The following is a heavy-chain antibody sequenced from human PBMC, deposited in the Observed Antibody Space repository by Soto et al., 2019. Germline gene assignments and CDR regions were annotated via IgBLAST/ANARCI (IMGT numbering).Heavy chain of an antibody. CDR2: IWYDGSNK. D-gene: IGHD2-2*01. Sequence: QVQLVESGGGVVQPGRSLRLSCAASGFTFSSYGMHWVRQAPGKGLEWVAVIWYDGSNKYHADSVKGRFTIFRDNSKNTLYVQMNSMRAEETAVSYCARGYQTGSYDAFDIWGQGTMVTVSS. J-gene: IGHJ3*02. CDR3: ARGYQTGSYDAFDI. CDR1: GFTFSSYG. V-gene: IGHV3-33*01.